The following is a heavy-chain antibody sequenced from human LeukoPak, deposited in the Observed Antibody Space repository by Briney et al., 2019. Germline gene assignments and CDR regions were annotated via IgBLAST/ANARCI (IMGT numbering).Heavy chain of an antibody. J-gene: IGHJ4*02. D-gene: IGHD2-2*01. CDR3: ARDNAIIPAEIADY. CDR1: GYTFTRYG. V-gene: IGHV1-18*01. Sequence: ASVKISXKTSGYTFTRYGISWVRQAPGQGLEWMGWISAYEGNTKYAQKVQGRVSMTTDTSTSTAYMELRSLRSDDTAVYYCARDNAIIPAEIADYWGQGTQVTVSS. CDR2: ISAYEGNT.